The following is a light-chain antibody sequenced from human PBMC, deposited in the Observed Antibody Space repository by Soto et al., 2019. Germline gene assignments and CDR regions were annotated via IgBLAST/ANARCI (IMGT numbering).Light chain of an antibody. CDR1: SGHSSYI. CDR3: ETWDSYNRV. Sequence: QSVLTQSSSASASLGSSVKFTCTLSSGHSSYIIAWHQQQPGKAPRYLMKVEGTGSYSKGSGVPDRFSGSSSGADRYLTISTLQSEDEADYYCETWDSYNRVFGGGTKLTVL. V-gene: IGLV4-60*03. CDR2: VEGTGSY. J-gene: IGLJ3*02.